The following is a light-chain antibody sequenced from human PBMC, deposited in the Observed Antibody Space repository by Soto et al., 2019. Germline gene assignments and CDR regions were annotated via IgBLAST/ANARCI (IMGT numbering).Light chain of an antibody. CDR3: QQYGRAAGT. CDR1: ASVASGY. Sequence: GRGDPRSRRASASVASGYSARYQQIPGQAPRLLIYGASSRATGIPDRFGGSGWWTVFALTLTSLQPEAFAVHYCQQYGRAAGTSGQGTKVDI. J-gene: IGKJ1*01. CDR2: GAS. V-gene: IGKV3-20*01.